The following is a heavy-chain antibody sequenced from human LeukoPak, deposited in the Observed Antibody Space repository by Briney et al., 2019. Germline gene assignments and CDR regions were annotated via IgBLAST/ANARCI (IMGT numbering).Heavy chain of an antibody. CDR1: GFTFTSYT. Sequence: PGGSLRLSCAASGFTFTSYTMNWVRQAPGKGLEWISYIRTSGGVVSYTDPVRGRFTISTDSAKNSLYLQMNSLRAEDTAVYYCASLRDVWGQGTTVTVSS. J-gene: IGHJ6*02. CDR2: IRTSGGVV. V-gene: IGHV3-48*01. CDR3: ASLRDV.